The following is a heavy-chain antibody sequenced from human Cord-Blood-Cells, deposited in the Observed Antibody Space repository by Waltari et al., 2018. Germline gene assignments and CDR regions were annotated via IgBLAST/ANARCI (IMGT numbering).Heavy chain of an antibody. J-gene: IGHJ4*02. CDR1: GFTLSSSP. CDR3: ARDEITMVRGVMGY. CDR2: IPYDGSNK. V-gene: IGHV3-30*04. D-gene: IGHD3-10*01. Sequence: QVQLVESGGGVVQPGRSLRLSCAASGFTLSSSPMPWVPQAPGKGLEWMAVIPYDGSNKYYADSVKGRFTISRDNSKNTLYLQMNSLRAEDTAVYYCARDEITMVRGVMGYWGQGTLVTVSS.